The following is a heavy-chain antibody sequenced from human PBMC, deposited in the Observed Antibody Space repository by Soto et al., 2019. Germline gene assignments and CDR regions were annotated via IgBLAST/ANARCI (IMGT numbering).Heavy chain of an antibody. CDR2: ISGSDDST. CDR1: GFTLSSYA. J-gene: IGHJ4*02. V-gene: IGHV3-23*01. D-gene: IGHD6-6*01. Sequence: EVQLLESGGGLVQPGESLRLSCAASGFTLSSYAMSWVRQAPGKGLEWVSVISGSDDSTYYADSVKGRFTISRDNSKNTLYLQMNSLRAEDTAVYYCVKRSSSSTFDYWGQGTLVTVSS. CDR3: VKRSSSSTFDY.